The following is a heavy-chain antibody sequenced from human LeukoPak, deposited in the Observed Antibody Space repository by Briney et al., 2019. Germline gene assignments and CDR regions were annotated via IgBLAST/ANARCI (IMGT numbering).Heavy chain of an antibody. Sequence: GSLRLSCAASGFTFSSYSMNWVRQPPGKGLEWIGEINHSGSTNYNPSLKSRVTISVDTSKNQFSLKLSSVTAADTAVYYCARMVIAARPGRFDYWGQGTLVTVSS. D-gene: IGHD6-6*01. V-gene: IGHV4-34*01. CDR2: INHSGST. CDR1: GFTFSSYS. CDR3: ARMVIAARPGRFDY. J-gene: IGHJ4*02.